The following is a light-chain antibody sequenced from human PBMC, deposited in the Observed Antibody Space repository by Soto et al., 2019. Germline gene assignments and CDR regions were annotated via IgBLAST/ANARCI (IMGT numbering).Light chain of an antibody. CDR3: QQYGSSPTT. Sequence: EIVLTQSPGTLSLSPGERATLSCRASQSVSSNLAWYQQKPGQPPRLLIYGASGRATGIPDRFSGSGSGTDFTLTISRLEPEDFAVYYCQQYGSSPTTFGQGTKVDIK. V-gene: IGKV3-20*01. J-gene: IGKJ1*01. CDR2: GAS. CDR1: QSVSSN.